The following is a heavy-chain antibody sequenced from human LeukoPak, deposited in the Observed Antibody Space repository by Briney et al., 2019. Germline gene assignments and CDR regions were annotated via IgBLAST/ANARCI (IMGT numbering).Heavy chain of an antibody. CDR1: VASIRSYY. CDR3: ARSYDTNNRQRFDY. V-gene: IGHV4-59*08. CDR2: MYYSESP. D-gene: IGHD3-22*01. J-gene: IGHJ4*02. Sequence: SETLSLTCTVSVASIRSYYWSWIRQPPGKGLEWIAYMYYSESPNYNPSLKSRVTMSGDTSRNQFSLKLSSVTAADTAVYYCARSYDTNNRQRFDYWGQGILVTVSP.